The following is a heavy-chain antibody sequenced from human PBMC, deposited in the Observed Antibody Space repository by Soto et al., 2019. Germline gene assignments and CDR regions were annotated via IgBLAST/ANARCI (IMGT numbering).Heavy chain of an antibody. CDR2: IIPIFGTA. CDR1: GGTFSSYA. Sequence: QVQLVQSGAEVKKPGASVKVSCKASGGTFSSYAISWVRQAPGQGLEWMGGIIPIFGTANYAQKFQGRVTITADESTSTAYMELSSLRSEDTAVYYCARAVVAAIYYYYYGMDVWGQGTTVTVSS. D-gene: IGHD2-15*01. CDR3: ARAVVAAIYYYYYGMDV. J-gene: IGHJ6*02. V-gene: IGHV1-69*01.